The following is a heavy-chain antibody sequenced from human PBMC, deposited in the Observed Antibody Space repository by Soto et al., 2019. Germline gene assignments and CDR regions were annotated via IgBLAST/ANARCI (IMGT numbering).Heavy chain of an antibody. Sequence: QVQLVESGGGVVQPGRSLRLSCAASGFTFSNYYMHWVRQAPGKGLEWVALIWNDGSNKYYAESVKGRLTISRDNSENTLYLQMNSLRAEDTAVYYCARGALSLVRGTAFLDYWGQGTLVTVSS. CDR1: GFTFSNYY. J-gene: IGHJ4*02. CDR2: IWNDGSNK. D-gene: IGHD3-10*01. V-gene: IGHV3-33*01. CDR3: ARGALSLVRGTAFLDY.